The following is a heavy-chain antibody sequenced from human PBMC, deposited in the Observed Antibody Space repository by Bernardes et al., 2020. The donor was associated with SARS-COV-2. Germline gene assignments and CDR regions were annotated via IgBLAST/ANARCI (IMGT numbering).Heavy chain of an antibody. D-gene: IGHD5-12*01. CDR2: INSDGSST. J-gene: IGHJ6*02. CDR1: GFTFSSYW. V-gene: IGHV3-74*01. CDR3: AVATNYYYGMDV. Sequence: GGSLRLCCAASGFTFSSYWMHWVRQAPGKGLVWVSRINSDGSSTSYADSVKGRFTISRDNAKNTLYLQMNSLRAEDTAVYYCAVATNYYYGMDVWGQGTTVTVSS.